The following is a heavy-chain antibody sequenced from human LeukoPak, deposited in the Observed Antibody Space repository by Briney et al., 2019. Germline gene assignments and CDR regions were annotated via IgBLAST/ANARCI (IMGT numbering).Heavy chain of an antibody. V-gene: IGHV3-21*01. D-gene: IGHD2-2*01. J-gene: IGHJ4*02. Sequence: PGGSLRLSCAASGFTFNSYTMNWVRQAPGKGLEWVSSISSSSGYIYYADSVKGRFTISRDNAKNSLYLQMNSLRAEDTAVYYCAKAQYCSSASCCVFDYWGQGTLVTVSS. CDR2: ISSSSGYI. CDR3: AKAQYCSSASCCVFDY. CDR1: GFTFNSYT.